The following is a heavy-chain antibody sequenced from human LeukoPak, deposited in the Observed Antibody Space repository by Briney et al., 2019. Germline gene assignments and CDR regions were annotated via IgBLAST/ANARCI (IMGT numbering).Heavy chain of an antibody. J-gene: IGHJ6*03. CDR3: ARHDSTLAALDKYYFYY. Sequence: SETLSLSCTVSGGSINSSRNYWGWIRQPPGQGLEWIGGIADDGSTYYNPSLKSPLTISVGTGQNQFSLKLEPVTATDTAIYYCARHDSTLAALDKYYFYY. CDR1: GGSINSSRNY. D-gene: IGHD6-13*01. V-gene: IGHV4-39*01. CDR2: IADDGST.